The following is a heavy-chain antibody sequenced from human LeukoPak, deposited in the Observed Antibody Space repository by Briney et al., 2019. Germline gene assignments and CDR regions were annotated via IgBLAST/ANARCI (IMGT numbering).Heavy chain of an antibody. CDR2: IKTDGSLI. CDR1: GGSISSYY. V-gene: IGHV3-7*01. CDR3: ARDLNWETY. J-gene: IGHJ4*02. D-gene: IGHD7-27*01. Sequence: ETLSLTCTVSGGSISSYYWRWIRQPPGKGLEWVANIKTDGSLIYYVDSVKGRFTISRDNAKNSLYLQMNSLRVEDTAVYYCARDLNWETYWGQGTLVSVSS.